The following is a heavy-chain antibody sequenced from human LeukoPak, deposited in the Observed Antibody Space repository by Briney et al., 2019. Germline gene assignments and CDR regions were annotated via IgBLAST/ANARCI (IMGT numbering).Heavy chain of an antibody. V-gene: IGHV3-23*01. D-gene: IGHD1-7*01. CDR2: ISGSGGST. J-gene: IGHJ4*02. Sequence: PGGSLRLSCAASGLTFSSYAMSWVRQAPGKGLEWVSAISGSGGSTYYADSVKGRFTISRDNSKNTLFLQMNSLRSEDTAVYYCATNAMELHYWGQGTLVTVSS. CDR3: ATNAMELHY. CDR1: GLTFSSYA.